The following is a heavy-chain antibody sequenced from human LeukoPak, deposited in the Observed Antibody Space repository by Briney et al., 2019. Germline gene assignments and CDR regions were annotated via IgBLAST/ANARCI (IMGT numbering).Heavy chain of an antibody. V-gene: IGHV1-18*01. CDR1: GYTFTSYD. Sequence: GASVKVSCKASGYTFTSYDINWVRQAPGQGLEWMGWISVYNGHTNYAQKLQGRVTMTTDTSTNTAYMELRSLRSDDTAVYYCARSIYYDNDFDYWGQGTLVTVSS. CDR2: ISVYNGHT. CDR3: ARSIYYDNDFDY. J-gene: IGHJ4*02. D-gene: IGHD3-22*01.